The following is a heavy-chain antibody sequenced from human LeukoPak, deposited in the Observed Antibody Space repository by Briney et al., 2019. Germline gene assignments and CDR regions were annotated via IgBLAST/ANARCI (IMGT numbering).Heavy chain of an antibody. CDR2: ISGSGGST. CDR1: GFTFSSYG. J-gene: IGHJ6*03. Sequence: PGGSLRLSCAASGFTFSSYGMSWVRQAPGKGREWVSAISGSGGSTYYADSVKGRVTISRDKSKNKLYVQMNSLRTEDTAVYYCAKEGFSRGYHYYYYMDVWGKGTTVTVSS. V-gene: IGHV3-23*01. D-gene: IGHD6-13*01. CDR3: AKEGFSRGYHYYYYMDV.